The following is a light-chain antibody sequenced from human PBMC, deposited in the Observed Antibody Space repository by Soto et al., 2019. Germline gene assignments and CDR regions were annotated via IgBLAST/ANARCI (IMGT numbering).Light chain of an antibody. J-gene: IGLJ1*01. CDR2: DVT. CDR3: TSYTSSSTYV. CDR1: SSDVGGYNY. V-gene: IGLV2-14*03. Sequence: QSVRTQPASVSGSPGQSITISCTGTSSDVGGYNYVFWYQHPPGKAPKLMIYDVTNRPSGVSNRFSGSKSGNTASLTISGLQAEDEADYYCTSYTSSSTYVFGTGTKVTVL.